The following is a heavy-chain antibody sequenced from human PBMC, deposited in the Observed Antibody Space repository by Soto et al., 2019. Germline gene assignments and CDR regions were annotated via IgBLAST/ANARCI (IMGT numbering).Heavy chain of an antibody. V-gene: IGHV4-39*01. D-gene: IGHD6-13*01. CDR2: IYYSGST. Sequence: QLQLQESGPGLVKPSETLSLTCTVSGGSISSSSYYWGWIRQPPGKGLEWIGSIYYSGSTYYNLSLKSRVTISVDTSKNQFSLKLSSVTAADTAVYYCARRNSSWFYYFDYWGQGTLVTVSS. CDR1: GGSISSSSYY. J-gene: IGHJ4*02. CDR3: ARRNSSWFYYFDY.